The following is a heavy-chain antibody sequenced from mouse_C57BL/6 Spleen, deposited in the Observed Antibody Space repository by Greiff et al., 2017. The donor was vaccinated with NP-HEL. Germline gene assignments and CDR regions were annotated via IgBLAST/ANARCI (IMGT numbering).Heavy chain of an antibody. D-gene: IGHD2-10*01. CDR3: GRGGLHGYAMDY. Sequence: QVHVKQSGAELASPGASVTLSCKASGYTFTDHIMNWVKKRPGQGLEWIGRIYPVSGETNYNQKFMGKATFSVDRSSSTVYMVLNSLTSEDPAVYYCGRGGLHGYAMDYWGQGTSVTVSS. V-gene: IGHV1-11*01. CDR1: GYTFTDHI. CDR2: IYPVSGET. J-gene: IGHJ4*01.